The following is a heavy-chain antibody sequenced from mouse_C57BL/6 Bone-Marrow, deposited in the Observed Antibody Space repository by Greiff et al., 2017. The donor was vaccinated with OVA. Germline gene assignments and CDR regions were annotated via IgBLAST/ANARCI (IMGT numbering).Heavy chain of an antibody. D-gene: IGHD1-1*01. CDR3: ARDITTVVATGAMDY. CDR1: GYSITSGYY. V-gene: IGHV3-6*01. J-gene: IGHJ4*01. CDR2: ISYDGSN. Sequence: ESGPGLVKPSQSLSLTCSVTGYSITSGYYWNWIRQFPGNKLEWMGYISYDGSNNYNPSLKNRISITRDTSKNQFFLKLNSVTTEDTATYYCARDITTVVATGAMDYWGQGTSVTVSS.